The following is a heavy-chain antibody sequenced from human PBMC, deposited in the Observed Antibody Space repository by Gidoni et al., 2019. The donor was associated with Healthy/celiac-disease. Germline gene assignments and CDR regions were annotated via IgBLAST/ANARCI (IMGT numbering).Heavy chain of an antibody. Sequence: EVQLVQSGAGVKKPGESLQITCKGYGYSFTSYWSGWVRQIPGKGLEGMGIIYPGDSDTRYSPSFQGQVTIAADKSISTAYLQGSSLKASDTAMYYCASNGGNSHDAFDIWGPGTMVTVSS. CDR2: IYPGDSDT. CDR3: ASNGGNSHDAFDI. CDR1: GYSFTSYW. D-gene: IGHD2-21*02. J-gene: IGHJ3*02. V-gene: IGHV5-51*03.